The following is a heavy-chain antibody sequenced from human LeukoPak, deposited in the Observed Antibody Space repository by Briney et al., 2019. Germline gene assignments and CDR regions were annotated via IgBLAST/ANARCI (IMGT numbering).Heavy chain of an antibody. CDR1: GASISSSSYY. Sequence: SETLSLTCTVSGASISSSSYYWGWIRQPPGKGLEWIGSIYYSGSTYYNPSLKSRVTISVDTSKNQFSLKLSSVTAADTAVYYCARHSYDFWSGYDYNYFDYWGQGTLLTVSS. V-gene: IGHV4-39*01. CDR3: ARHSYDFWSGYDYNYFDY. J-gene: IGHJ4*02. D-gene: IGHD3-3*01. CDR2: IYYSGST.